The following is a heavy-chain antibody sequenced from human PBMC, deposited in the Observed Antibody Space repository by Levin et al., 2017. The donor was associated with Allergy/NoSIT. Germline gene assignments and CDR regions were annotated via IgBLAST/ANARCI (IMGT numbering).Heavy chain of an antibody. Sequence: GGSLKISCAASGITFSNAWMSWARQAPGKGLEWVGRIKNKADGATTEYAAPVKGRFTISRDDSKNTLYLQMNSLKTEDTAVYFCTTYSSSWYYFDYWGQGTLVTVSS. CDR1: GITFSNAW. D-gene: IGHD6-13*01. J-gene: IGHJ4*02. V-gene: IGHV3-15*01. CDR2: IKNKADGATT. CDR3: TTYSSSWYYFDY.